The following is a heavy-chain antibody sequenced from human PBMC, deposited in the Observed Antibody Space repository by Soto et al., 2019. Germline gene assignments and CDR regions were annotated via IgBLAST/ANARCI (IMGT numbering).Heavy chain of an antibody. CDR3: APGGCSGGSCYPFDY. J-gene: IGHJ4*02. D-gene: IGHD2-15*01. CDR1: GFTFSSYS. V-gene: IGHV3-21*01. CDR2: ISSSSSYI. Sequence: GGSLRLSCAASGFTFSSYSMNWVRQAPGKGLEWVSSISSSSSYIYYADSVKGRFTISRDNAKNSLYLQMNSLRAEDTAVYYCAPGGCSGGSCYPFDYWGQGTLVTVSS.